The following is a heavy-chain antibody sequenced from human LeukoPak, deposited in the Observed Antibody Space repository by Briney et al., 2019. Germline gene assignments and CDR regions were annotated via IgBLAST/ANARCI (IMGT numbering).Heavy chain of an antibody. Sequence: PSETLSLTCTVSGGSISSGGYYWSWIRQHPGKGLEWIGYTYYSGSTYYNPSLKSRVTISVDTSKNQFSLKLSSVTAADTAVYYCAAKTGGSFDYWGQGTLVTVSS. D-gene: IGHD2-8*02. J-gene: IGHJ4*02. CDR3: AAKTGGSFDY. CDR1: GGSISSGGYY. V-gene: IGHV4-31*03. CDR2: TYYSGST.